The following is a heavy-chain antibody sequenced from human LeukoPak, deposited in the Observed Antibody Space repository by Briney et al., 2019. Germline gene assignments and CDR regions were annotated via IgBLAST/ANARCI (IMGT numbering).Heavy chain of an antibody. CDR2: IIPIFGTA. Sequence: SVKVSCKASGGTFSSYAISWVRQAPGQGLEWMGGIIPIFGTANYAQKFQGRVTITADESTSTANMELSSLRSEDTAVYYCARSDSSGWYEGFDYWGQGTLVTVSS. V-gene: IGHV1-69*01. CDR1: GGTFSSYA. D-gene: IGHD6-19*01. CDR3: ARSDSSGWYEGFDY. J-gene: IGHJ4*02.